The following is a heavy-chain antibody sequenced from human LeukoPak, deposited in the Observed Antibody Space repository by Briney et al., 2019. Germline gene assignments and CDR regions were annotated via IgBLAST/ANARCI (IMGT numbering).Heavy chain of an antibody. CDR1: GFTFSSYS. CDR2: ISSSRSTI. J-gene: IGHJ4*02. D-gene: IGHD3-22*01. Sequence: GGSLRLSCAASGFTFSSYSMNWVRQAPGKGLEWVSYISSSRSTIYYADSVKGRFTISRDNAKNSLYLQMNSLRDEDTAVYYCARGRRYYDSYGYYHDYWGQGTLVTVSS. V-gene: IGHV3-48*02. CDR3: ARGRRYYDSYGYYHDY.